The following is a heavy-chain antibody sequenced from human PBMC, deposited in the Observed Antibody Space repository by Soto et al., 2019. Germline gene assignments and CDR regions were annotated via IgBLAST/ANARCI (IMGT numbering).Heavy chain of an antibody. CDR2: IYYSGTT. Sequence: PSETLSLTCAVSGYSISSSNWWGWIRQPPGKGLEWIGYIYYSGTTYYNPSLKSRVTMSVDTSKNQFSLKLTSVTALYTAVYYCARRETKGPFDYWGQGTQVTVSS. CDR3: ARRETKGPFDY. CDR1: GYSISSSNW. J-gene: IGHJ4*02. D-gene: IGHD1-26*01. V-gene: IGHV4-28*01.